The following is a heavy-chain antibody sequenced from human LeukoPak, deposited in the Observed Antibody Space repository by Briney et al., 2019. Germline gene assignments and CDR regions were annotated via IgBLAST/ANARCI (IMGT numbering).Heavy chain of an antibody. Sequence: GGSLRLSSVASGFTFSRHGMNWVRQAPGKGLEWVALISYDGSNKRYADSVKGRFTISRDNSKNTLFLHMNSLSSEDTAVYYCARSWEVLQNFDYWGQGTLVTVSS. CDR3: ARSWEVLQNFDY. CDR2: ISYDGSNK. D-gene: IGHD1-26*01. CDR1: GFTFSRHG. J-gene: IGHJ4*02. V-gene: IGHV3-30*03.